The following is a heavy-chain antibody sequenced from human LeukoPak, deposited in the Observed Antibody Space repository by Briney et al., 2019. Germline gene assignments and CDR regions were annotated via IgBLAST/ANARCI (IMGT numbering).Heavy chain of an antibody. Sequence: KPSETLSLTCTVSGGSISSYYWSWIRQSPGKGLECIGYIHYTGSTNYNPSLKSRVTISVETSKNQFSLKLKSVTAADTAVYYCAREKYYDFWSGYYYYYMDVWGKGTTVTVSS. J-gene: IGHJ6*03. CDR2: IHYTGST. CDR3: AREKYYDFWSGYYYYYMDV. CDR1: GGSISSYY. V-gene: IGHV4-59*01. D-gene: IGHD3-3*01.